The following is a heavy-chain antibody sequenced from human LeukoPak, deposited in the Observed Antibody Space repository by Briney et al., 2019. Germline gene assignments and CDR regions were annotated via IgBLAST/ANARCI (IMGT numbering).Heavy chain of an antibody. CDR1: GGSISSSSYY. J-gene: IGHJ4*02. CDR3: ARHAVYIAAADY. CDR2: INHSGST. V-gene: IGHV4-39*01. D-gene: IGHD6-13*01. Sequence: TSETLSLTCTVSGGSISSSSYYWSWIRQPPGKGLEWIGEINHSGSTNYNPSLKSRVTISVDTSKNQFSLKLSSVTAADTAVYYCARHAVYIAAADYWGQGTLATVSS.